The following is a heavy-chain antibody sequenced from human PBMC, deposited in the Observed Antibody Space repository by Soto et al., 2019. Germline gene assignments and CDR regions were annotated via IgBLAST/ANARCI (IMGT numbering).Heavy chain of an antibody. CDR2: ISYDGSNK. CDR1: GFSISSYG. J-gene: IGHJ4*02. D-gene: IGHD3-3*01. CDR3: AKDTGDTIFEFLFDY. Sequence: GESLSLSCAVSGFSISSYGMHWDRHPPGKGLEWVAVISYDGSNKYYADSVKSRFTISRDNSKNTLYLQMNSLRAEDTAVYYCAKDTGDTIFEFLFDYWGQGTLVTVSS. V-gene: IGHV3-30*18.